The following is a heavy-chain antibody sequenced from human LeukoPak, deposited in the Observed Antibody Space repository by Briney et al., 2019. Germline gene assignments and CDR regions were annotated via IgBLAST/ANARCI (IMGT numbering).Heavy chain of an antibody. CDR3: ARDQDVYCSRGSCTSVDI. J-gene: IGHJ3*02. V-gene: IGHV3-23*01. D-gene: IGHD2-15*01. Sequence: GGSLRLSCAASGFTFSSYAMSWVRQAPGKGLEWVSAISGSGGSTYYADSVKGRFTISRDNAKNSLYLQMNSLRAEDTAVYYCARDQDVYCSRGSCTSVDIWGQGTMVTVSS. CDR1: GFTFSSYA. CDR2: ISGSGGST.